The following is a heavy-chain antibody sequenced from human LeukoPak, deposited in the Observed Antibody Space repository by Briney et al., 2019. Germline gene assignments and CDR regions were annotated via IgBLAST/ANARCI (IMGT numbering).Heavy chain of an antibody. V-gene: IGHV5-51*01. CDR2: IYPGDDDT. Sequence: GESLKISFKGSGYRFTSYWIGWVRPMPGKGLEWMGIIYPGDDDTRYSPSFQGQVTISADKSISTAYLQWSSLKASDTAMYYCARRVGAIPSWFDPWGQGTLVTVSS. CDR3: ARRVGAIPSWFDP. CDR1: GYRFTSYW. J-gene: IGHJ5*02. D-gene: IGHD1-26*01.